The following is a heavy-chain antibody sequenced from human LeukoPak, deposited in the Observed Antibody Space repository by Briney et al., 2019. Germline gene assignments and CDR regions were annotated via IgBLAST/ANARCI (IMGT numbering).Heavy chain of an antibody. J-gene: IGHJ4*02. Sequence: SVKVSCKASGGTFSSYAISWVRQAPGQGLEWMGGIIPIFGTANYAQKFQGRVTITADKSTSTAYMELSSLRSEDTAVYYCARTYDSSGYYPTQSQYYFDYWGQGTLVTVSS. CDR2: IIPIFGTA. D-gene: IGHD3-22*01. CDR1: GGTFSSYA. CDR3: ARTYDSSGYYPTQSQYYFDY. V-gene: IGHV1-69*06.